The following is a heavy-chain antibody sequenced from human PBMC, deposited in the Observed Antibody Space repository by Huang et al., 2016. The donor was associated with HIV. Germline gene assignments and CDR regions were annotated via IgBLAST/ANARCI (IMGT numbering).Heavy chain of an antibody. CDR1: GYRFRSNW. D-gene: IGHD3-10*01. Sequence: EVQLVQSGAEVKKPGESLKISCKGSGYRFRSNWIGWVRQMPGEGLEWIGIIYPGDSDTRYSPPFQGHVTSSADKSINTAYLQWSSLKASDTAMYYCARLIGSPSFYYGLDVWGQGTTVTVSS. V-gene: IGHV5-51*01. CDR2: IYPGDSDT. CDR3: ARLIGSPSFYYGLDV. J-gene: IGHJ6*02.